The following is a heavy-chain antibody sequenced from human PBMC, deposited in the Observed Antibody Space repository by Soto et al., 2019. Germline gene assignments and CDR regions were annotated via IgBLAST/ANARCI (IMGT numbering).Heavy chain of an antibody. D-gene: IGHD6-13*01. CDR2: IYPGDSDT. V-gene: IGHV5-51*01. CDR1: GYSFTSYW. CDR3: ARTAAAGKYYYGVDV. Sequence: GESLKISCKGSGYSFTSYWIGWARQMPGKGLEWMGIIYPGDSDTRYSPSFQGQVTISADKSISTAYLQWSSLKASDTAIYYRARTAAAGKYYYGVDVWGQGTTVTVSS. J-gene: IGHJ6*02.